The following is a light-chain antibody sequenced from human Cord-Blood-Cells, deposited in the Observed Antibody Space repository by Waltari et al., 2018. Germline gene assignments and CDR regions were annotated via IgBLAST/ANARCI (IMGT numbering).Light chain of an antibody. CDR3: QQYYSTPPWT. J-gene: IGKJ1*01. CDR2: WTS. V-gene: IGKV4-1*01. CDR1: QSVLYSSNNKNY. Sequence: DIVMTQSPDSLAVSLGERATINCKYSQSVLYSSNNKNYLAWYQQKPGQPPKLLIYWTSTRESGVPDRFSGSGSGTDFTLTISSLQAEDVAVDDCQQYYSTPPWTFGQGTKVEIK.